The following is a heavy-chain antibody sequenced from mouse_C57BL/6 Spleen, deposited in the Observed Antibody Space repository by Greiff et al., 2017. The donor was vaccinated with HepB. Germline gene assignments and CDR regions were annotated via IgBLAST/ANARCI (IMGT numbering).Heavy chain of an antibody. J-gene: IGHJ3*01. CDR3: ARSETEFAY. Sequence: QVQLKQSGAELARPGASVKLSCKASGYTFTSYGISWVKQRTGQGLEWIGEIYPRSGNTYYNEKFKGKATLTADKSSSTAYMELRSLTSEDSAVYFCARSETEFAYWGQGTLVTVSA. CDR2: IYPRSGNT. CDR1: GYTFTSYG. V-gene: IGHV1-81*01.